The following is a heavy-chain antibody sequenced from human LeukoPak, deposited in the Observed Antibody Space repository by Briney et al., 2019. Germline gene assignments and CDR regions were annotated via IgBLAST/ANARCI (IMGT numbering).Heavy chain of an antibody. CDR2: ISSSSSYI. D-gene: IGHD3-16*01. Sequence: GGSLRLSCAASGFTFSDYYMSWIRQAPGKGLEWVSSISSSSSYIYYADSVKGRFTISRDNAKNSLYLQMNSLRAEDTAVYYCARDWGRSKAFDIWGQGTMVTVSS. V-gene: IGHV3-11*06. CDR3: ARDWGRSKAFDI. CDR1: GFTFSDYY. J-gene: IGHJ3*02.